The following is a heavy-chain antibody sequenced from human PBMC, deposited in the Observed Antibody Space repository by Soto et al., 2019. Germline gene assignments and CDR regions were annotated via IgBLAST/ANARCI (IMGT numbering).Heavy chain of an antibody. V-gene: IGHV4-30-4*01. J-gene: IGHJ4*02. CDR2: IYYSGRT. CDR1: GASISSDDYY. CDR3: ARDQSNSPGYFDY. D-gene: IGHD1-1*01. Sequence: TLSLTCTVSGASISSDDYYWTWIRQPPGKGLEWIGYIYYSGRTNYNPSLESRLTISIDRSKNQFSLTLSSVSAADTALYYCARDQSNSPGYFDYWGQGTLVTVSS.